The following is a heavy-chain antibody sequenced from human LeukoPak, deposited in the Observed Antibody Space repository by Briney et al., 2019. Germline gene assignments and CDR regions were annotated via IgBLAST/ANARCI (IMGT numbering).Heavy chain of an antibody. CDR1: GFTFSSYA. D-gene: IGHD1-26*01. J-gene: IGHJ4*02. CDR3: AKIGVVGATSSGEYYFDY. CDR2: ISGSGGST. Sequence: GGSLRLFCAASGFTFSSYAMSWVRQAPGKGLEWVSAISGSGGSTYYADSVKGRFTISRDNSKNTLYLQMNSLRAEDTAVYYCAKIGVVGATSSGEYYFDYWGQGTLVTVS. V-gene: IGHV3-23*01.